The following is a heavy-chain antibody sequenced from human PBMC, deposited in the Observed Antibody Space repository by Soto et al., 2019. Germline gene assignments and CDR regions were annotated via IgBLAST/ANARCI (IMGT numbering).Heavy chain of an antibody. Sequence: QVQLVQSGAEVKKPGASVKVSCKASGYTFTSYYMHWVRQAPGQGLEWMGIINPSGGSTSYAQKFQGRVTMTRDKATSTVYMELSSLRSEDTAVYYCARTGTTAWDYWGQGTLVTVSS. D-gene: IGHD4-17*01. J-gene: IGHJ4*02. CDR3: ARTGTTAWDY. CDR2: INPSGGST. CDR1: GYTFTSYY. V-gene: IGHV1-46*01.